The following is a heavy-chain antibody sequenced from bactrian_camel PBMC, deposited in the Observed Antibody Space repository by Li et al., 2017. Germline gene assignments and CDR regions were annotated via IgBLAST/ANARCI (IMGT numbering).Heavy chain of an antibody. D-gene: IGHD1*01. CDR2: IYTREGKT. Sequence: VQLVESGGGSVQAGGSLGLSCAASGYPYTSICMGYFRQAPGKEREGVAAIYTREGKTYYTDAVKGRFTISHDNAKNSVDLQMNSLKPDDTAVYYCAATGQMLSVAGCRTQGTQVTVS. J-gene: IGHJ4*01. CDR1: GYPYTSIC. V-gene: IGHV3S40*01.